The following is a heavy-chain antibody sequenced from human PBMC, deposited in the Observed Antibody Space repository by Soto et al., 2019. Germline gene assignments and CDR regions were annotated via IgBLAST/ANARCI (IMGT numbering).Heavy chain of an antibody. V-gene: IGHV1-69*12. D-gene: IGHD3-22*01. J-gene: IGHJ5*02. CDR2: IIPIFGTA. CDR3: ARDATLPPECASSRYYSPNWFDP. Sequence: QVQLVQSGAEVKKPGSSVKVSCKASGGTFSSYAISWVRQAPGQGLEWMGGIIPIFGTAHYAQKFQGRVTITADESPSTAYLELSSLRSGGTAVYYCARDATLPPECASSRYYSPNWFDPWGQGTLVTVSS. CDR1: GGTFSSYA.